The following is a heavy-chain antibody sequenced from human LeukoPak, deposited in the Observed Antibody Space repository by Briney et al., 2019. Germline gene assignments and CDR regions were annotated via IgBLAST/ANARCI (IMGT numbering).Heavy chain of an antibody. D-gene: IGHD3-16*02. J-gene: IGHJ4*02. Sequence: GGSLRLSCAASGFTFSSYSVNWVRQAPGKGLEWVSSISSSSSNIYYADSVKGRFTISRDNAKNTLYLQMNSLRAEDTAVYYCARLYYDYVWGSYPFDYWGQGTVVTVSS. V-gene: IGHV3-21*01. CDR1: GFTFSSYS. CDR2: ISSSSSNI. CDR3: ARLYYDYVWGSYPFDY.